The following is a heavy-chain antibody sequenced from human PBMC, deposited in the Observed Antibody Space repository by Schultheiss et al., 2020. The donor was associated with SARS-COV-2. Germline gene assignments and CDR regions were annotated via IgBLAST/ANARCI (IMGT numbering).Heavy chain of an antibody. CDR3: ARLGGRGIIAADS. D-gene: IGHD1-26*01. V-gene: IGHV3-33*01. CDR1: GFTFSSYG. Sequence: GGSLRLSCAASGFTFSSYGMHWVRQAPGKGLEWVAVIWYDGSNKYYADSVKGRFTISIDNSKNTLYLQMNSLRPEDTAVYYCARLGGRGIIAADSWGQGTLVTVSS. CDR2: IWYDGSNK. J-gene: IGHJ4*02.